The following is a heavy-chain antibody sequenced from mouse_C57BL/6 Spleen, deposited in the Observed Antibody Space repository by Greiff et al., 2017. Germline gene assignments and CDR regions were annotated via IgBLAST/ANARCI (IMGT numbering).Heavy chain of an antibody. CDR2: ISRGSSTI. CDR1: GFTFSDYG. V-gene: IGHV5-17*01. Sequence: EVKVVESGGGLVKPGGSLKLSCAASGFTFSDYGMHWVRQAPEKGLAWVAYISRGSSTIYYADTVKGRFTISRDNAKNTLFLQMTSLRSEETAVYYCARPRKYYAMDYWGQGTSGTVSS. CDR3: ARPRKYYAMDY. J-gene: IGHJ4*01.